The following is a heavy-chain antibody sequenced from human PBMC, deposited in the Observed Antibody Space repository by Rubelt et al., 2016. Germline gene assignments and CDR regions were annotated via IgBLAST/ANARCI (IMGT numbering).Heavy chain of an antibody. D-gene: IGHD2-21*02. J-gene: IGHJ4*02. V-gene: IGHV1-2*02. CDR3: ASQVEVVTAMSY. Sequence: QVQLVQSGAEVKKPGASVKVSCKASGYTFTSYGISWVRQAPGQGLEWMGWINPNSGGTNYAQKFQGRVTMTRDTSISTAYMELSRLRSDDTAVYYCASQVEVVTAMSYWGQGTLVTVSS. CDR2: INPNSGGT. CDR1: GYTFTSYG.